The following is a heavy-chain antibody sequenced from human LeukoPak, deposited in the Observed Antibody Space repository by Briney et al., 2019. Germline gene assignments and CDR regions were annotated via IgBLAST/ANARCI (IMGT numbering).Heavy chain of an antibody. CDR2: ISGDGSRT. Sequence: GGSLRLSCAASGFTFSIYWMHWVRQAPGKGLVGVSHISGDGSRTSYADSVKGRFTISRDNAKNTLYLQMNSLRDEDTAVYYCARDRGYCIDCWGQGTLVTVSS. CDR1: GFTFSIYW. CDR3: ARDRGYCIDC. D-gene: IGHD2-15*01. J-gene: IGHJ4*02. V-gene: IGHV3-74*01.